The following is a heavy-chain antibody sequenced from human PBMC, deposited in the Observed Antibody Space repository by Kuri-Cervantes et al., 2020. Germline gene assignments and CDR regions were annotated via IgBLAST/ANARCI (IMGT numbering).Heavy chain of an antibody. CDR2: INHSGSA. Sequence: SQTLSLTCAVYGGFFSGYYWSWIRQPPGKGLEWIGEINHSGSANYNPSFKSRVTISVDTSKNQFSLKLSSVTAAGTAVYHCARGWDIVVVPAHPYYGMDVWGQGTTVTVSS. CDR1: GGFFSGYY. CDR3: ARGWDIVVVPAHPYYGMDV. V-gene: IGHV4-34*01. D-gene: IGHD2-2*01. J-gene: IGHJ6*02.